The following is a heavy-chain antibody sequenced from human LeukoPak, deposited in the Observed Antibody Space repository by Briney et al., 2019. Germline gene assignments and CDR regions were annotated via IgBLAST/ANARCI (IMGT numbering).Heavy chain of an antibody. Sequence: ASVKVSCKTSAYSFSNYGFNWVRQAPGQGLEWMGWISAYNGNTKYAQKLQGRFTMTTDTSTSTAYMELRSLTSDNTAVYYCASSLGYCSSTSCPPFDYWGQGTLVTVSS. V-gene: IGHV1-18*01. J-gene: IGHJ4*02. D-gene: IGHD2-2*01. CDR1: AYSFSNYG. CDR2: ISAYNGNT. CDR3: ASSLGYCSSTSCPPFDY.